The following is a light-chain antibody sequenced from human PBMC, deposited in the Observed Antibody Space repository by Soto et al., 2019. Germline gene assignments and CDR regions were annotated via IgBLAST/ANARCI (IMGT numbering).Light chain of an antibody. CDR3: QQYSSYWT. CDR1: RSISRY. J-gene: IGKJ1*01. CDR2: KAS. V-gene: IGKV1-5*03. Sequence: DIQMTQSPSTLSASVGDMVTITCRASRSISRYLAWYQHKPGKAPNLLIYKASNLQSGVPSRFSGSGSGTEFTLTIRSLQPDDFATYNCQQYSSYWTFGKGTKVEIK.